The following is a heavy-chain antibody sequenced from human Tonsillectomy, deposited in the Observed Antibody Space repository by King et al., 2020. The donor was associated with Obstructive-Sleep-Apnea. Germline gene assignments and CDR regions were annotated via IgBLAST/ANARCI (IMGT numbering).Heavy chain of an antibody. Sequence: FTLKESGPTLVKPTQTLTLTCTFSGFSLSTSGVGVGWIRQPPGKALEWLALIYLNDDKRYSPSLKSRLTITKDTSKNQVVLTMTNMDPVDTATYYCAHAISSSWYSWQGPRADYWGQGTLVTVSS. CDR3: AHAISSSWYSWQGPRADY. CDR2: IYLNDDK. J-gene: IGHJ4*02. D-gene: IGHD6-13*01. V-gene: IGHV2-5*01. CDR1: GFSLSTSGVG.